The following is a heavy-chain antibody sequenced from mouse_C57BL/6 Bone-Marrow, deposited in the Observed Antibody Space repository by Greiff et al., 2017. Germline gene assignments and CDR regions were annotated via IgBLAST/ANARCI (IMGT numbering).Heavy chain of an antibody. CDR2: INPNNGGT. Sequence: VQLQQSGPELVKPGASVKISCKASGYTFTDYYMNWVKQSHGKSLEWIGEINPNNGGTSYNQKFKGKATLNVDKSSSTAYMELRSLTSEDSAVYYCAGGVVRFAYWGQGTLVTVSA. CDR3: AGGVVRFAY. D-gene: IGHD1-1*02. J-gene: IGHJ3*01. CDR1: GYTFTDYY. V-gene: IGHV1-26*01.